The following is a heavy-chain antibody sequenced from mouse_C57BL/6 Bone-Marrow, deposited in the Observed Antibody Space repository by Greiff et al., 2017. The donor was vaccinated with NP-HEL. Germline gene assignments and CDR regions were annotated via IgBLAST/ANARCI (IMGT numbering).Heavy chain of an antibody. J-gene: IGHJ1*03. CDR3: ANLWSPDWYFDV. Sequence: VQRVESGPGLVQPSQSLSITCTVSGFSLTSYGVHWVRQPPGKGLEWLGVIWSGGSTDYNAAFISRLSISKDNSKSQVFFKMNSLQADDTAIYYCANLWSPDWYFDVWGTGTTVTVSS. CDR1: GFSLTSYG. CDR2: IWSGGST. D-gene: IGHD1-1*02. V-gene: IGHV2-4*01.